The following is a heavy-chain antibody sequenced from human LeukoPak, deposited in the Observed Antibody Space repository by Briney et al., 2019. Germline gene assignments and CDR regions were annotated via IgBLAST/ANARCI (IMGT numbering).Heavy chain of an antibody. Sequence: SETLSLTCAVSGGSISSSNWWAWVRQPPGKGLELIGEIYQSGSTNYNPSLKSRVTLSVDKSKNQFSLKLTSVTAADTAVYYCAREAGRGLGSYPLDYWGQGTLVTVSS. CDR1: GGSISSSNW. V-gene: IGHV4-4*02. CDR2: IYQSGST. J-gene: IGHJ4*02. CDR3: AREAGRGLGSYPLDY. D-gene: IGHD3-10*01.